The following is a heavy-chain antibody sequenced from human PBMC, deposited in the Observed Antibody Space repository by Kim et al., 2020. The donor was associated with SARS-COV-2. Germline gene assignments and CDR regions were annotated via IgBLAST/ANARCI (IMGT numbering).Heavy chain of an antibody. D-gene: IGHD4-17*01. Sequence: ADYAAFVRGRFTISRDDSTNTLFLRLNNLRAEDTGIYYCSTTAVLGSSFDFWGQGSLVTVSS. V-gene: IGHV3-15*01. CDR3: STTAVLGSSFDF. CDR2: A. J-gene: IGHJ4*02.